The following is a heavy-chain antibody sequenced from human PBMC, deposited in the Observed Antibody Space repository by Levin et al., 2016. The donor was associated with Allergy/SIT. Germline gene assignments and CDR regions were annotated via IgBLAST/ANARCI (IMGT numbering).Heavy chain of an antibody. Sequence: SETLSLTCTVSGGSISTYYWTWIRQPAGRSLEWIGRTHTTGDTNYNPSLQSRVTMSIDTSKNQFSLRLTSLTAADTAVYYCARVYCSGAYCYGQKPFDVWGQETMVTVSS. D-gene: IGHD2-15*01. CDR2: THTTGDT. V-gene: IGHV4-4*07. CDR1: GGSISTYY. CDR3: ARVYCSGAYCYGQKPFDV. J-gene: IGHJ3*01.